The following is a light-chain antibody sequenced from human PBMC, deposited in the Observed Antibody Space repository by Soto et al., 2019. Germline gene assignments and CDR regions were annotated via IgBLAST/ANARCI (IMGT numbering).Light chain of an antibody. CDR1: QSVSSN. CDR3: QQYNNLPPFT. CDR2: GAS. V-gene: IGKV3-15*01. J-gene: IGKJ4*01. Sequence: EIVMTQSPATLSVSPGERATLSCRASQSVSSNLAWYQHKPGQAPRLLIYGASTRATGIPARFGGSGSGTEFTLTISSLQSEDFAVYYCQQYNNLPPFTFGGGTKVEIK.